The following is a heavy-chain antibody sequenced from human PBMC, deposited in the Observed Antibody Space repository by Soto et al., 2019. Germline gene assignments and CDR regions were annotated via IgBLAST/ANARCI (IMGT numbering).Heavy chain of an antibody. CDR1: GGTFSSYA. D-gene: IGHD4-4*01. V-gene: IGHV1-69*13. CDR2: IIPIFGTA. J-gene: IGHJ6*02. Sequence: ASVKVSCKASGGTFSSYAISWVRQAPGQGLEWMGGIIPIFGTANYAQKFQGRVTITADESTSTAYMELSSLRPEDTAVYYCASNYEDYYYGMDVWGQGTTVTVSS. CDR3: ASNYEDYYYGMDV.